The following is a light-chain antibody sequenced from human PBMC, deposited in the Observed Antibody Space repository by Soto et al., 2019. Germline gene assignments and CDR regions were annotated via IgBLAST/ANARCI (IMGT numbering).Light chain of an antibody. CDR2: EVT. J-gene: IGLJ3*02. Sequence: QSALTQPASVSGSPGQSITISCTGTSSDVGGYNYVSWYQQHPGKAPKLIIYEVTHRPSGVSSRFYGSRSGNTASLTISGLQAEDEADYYCKSRTTRNTPVFGGGTKLTVL. CDR3: KSRTTRNTPV. CDR1: SSDVGGYNY. V-gene: IGLV2-14*01.